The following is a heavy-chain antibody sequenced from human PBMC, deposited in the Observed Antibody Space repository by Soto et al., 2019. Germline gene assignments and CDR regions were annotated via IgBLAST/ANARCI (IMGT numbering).Heavy chain of an antibody. J-gene: IGHJ6*02. CDR3: AHARHPYYYGMDV. CDR2: IYWDGDK. Sequence: PTLVNPTQTLTLTCTFSGFSLTTRTVGVGWVRHPPGEALKWLALIYWDGDKRYNPSLKNRLTIAKDTSNNQVVLTMTNMDPVDTATYYCAHARHPYYYGMDVWGQGTTVTVSS. CDR1: GFSLTTRTVG. V-gene: IGHV2-5*02.